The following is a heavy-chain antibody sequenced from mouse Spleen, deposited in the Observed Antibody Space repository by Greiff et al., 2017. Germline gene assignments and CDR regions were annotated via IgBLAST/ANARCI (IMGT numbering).Heavy chain of an antibody. Sequence: VQLKQSGPGLVKPSQSLSLTCSVTGYSITSGYYWNWIRQFPGNKLEWMGYISYDGSNNYNPSLKNRISITRDTSKNQFFLKLNSVTTEDTATYYCARGDWDEAYWGQGTLVTVSA. CDR1: GYSITSGYY. V-gene: IGHV3-6*01. CDR3: ARGDWDEAY. J-gene: IGHJ3*01. D-gene: IGHD4-1*01. CDR2: ISYDGSN.